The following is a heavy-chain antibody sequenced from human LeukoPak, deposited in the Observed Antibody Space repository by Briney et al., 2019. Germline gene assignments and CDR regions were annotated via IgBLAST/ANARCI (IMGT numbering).Heavy chain of an antibody. Sequence: SETLSLTCAVYGGSFSGYYWSWIRQPPGKGLEWIGEINHSGSTNYNPSLKSRVTISVDTSKNQFSLKLSSVTAADTAVYYCARGRTIFGVVIRDRKLDYWGQGTLVTVSS. CDR1: GGSFSGYY. CDR2: INHSGST. V-gene: IGHV4-34*01. J-gene: IGHJ4*02. CDR3: ARGRTIFGVVIRDRKLDY. D-gene: IGHD3-3*01.